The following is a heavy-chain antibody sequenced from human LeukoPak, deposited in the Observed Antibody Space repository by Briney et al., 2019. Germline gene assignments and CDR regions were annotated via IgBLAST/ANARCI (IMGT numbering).Heavy chain of an antibody. V-gene: IGHV2-70*11. D-gene: IGHD6-19*01. CDR1: GFSLSTGGMS. CDR2: IDWDDDK. CDR3: TRIQSLVVADNVYYYGVDV. Sequence: SGPTLVNPTQTLTLTCTFSGFSLSTGGMSVSWIRQPPGKALEWLARIDWDDDKYYSTSLRTRLTISKDTSKNQVVLTMSNMDPVDTATYFCTRIQSLVVADNVYYYGVDVWGQGTTVTVSS. J-gene: IGHJ6*02.